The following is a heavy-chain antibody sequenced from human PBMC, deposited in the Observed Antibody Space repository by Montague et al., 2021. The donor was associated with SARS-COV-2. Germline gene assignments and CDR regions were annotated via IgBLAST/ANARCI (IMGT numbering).Heavy chain of an antibody. Sequence: SLRLSCAASGFTFSTYWMSWVRQAPGKGLEWVADMKQDGGEKYYVDSVKGRFTISRDNAKSLLYLEMNSLRAEDTAVYYCARDEGSHSIYYYDSGGYYVYWGQGTPVTVSS. V-gene: IGHV3-7*03. CDR1: GFTFSTYW. D-gene: IGHD3-22*01. CDR3: ARDEGSHSIYYYDSGGYYVY. CDR2: MKQDGGEK. J-gene: IGHJ4*02.